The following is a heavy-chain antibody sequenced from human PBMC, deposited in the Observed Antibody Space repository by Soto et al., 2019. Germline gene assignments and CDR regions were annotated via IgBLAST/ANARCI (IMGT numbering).Heavy chain of an antibody. CDR3: ARVFAIGVPCGMDV. CDR2: INPNSGGT. CDR1: GYTFTGYY. V-gene: IGHV1-2*04. D-gene: IGHD3-3*01. J-gene: IGHJ6*02. Sequence: GASVKVSCKASGYTFTGYYMHWVRQAPGQGLEWMGWINPNSGGTNYAQKFQGWVTMTRDTSISTAYMELSRLRSDDTAVYYCARVFAIGVPCGMDVWGQGTTVTVSS.